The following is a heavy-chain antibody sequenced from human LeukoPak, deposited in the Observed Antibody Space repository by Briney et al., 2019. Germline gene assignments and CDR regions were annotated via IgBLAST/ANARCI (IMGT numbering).Heavy chain of an antibody. Sequence: PGGSLRLSCAASGFDFGAYEMNWVRQAPGKGLGWVAYIAGSDSTLYYADSVRGRFTISRDNAKKSLYLQMNSLRAEDTALYYCTTLGYHLDSWGQGTLVTVSS. J-gene: IGHJ4*02. CDR1: GFDFGAYE. V-gene: IGHV3-48*03. CDR2: IAGSDSTL. D-gene: IGHD3-22*01. CDR3: TTLGYHLDS.